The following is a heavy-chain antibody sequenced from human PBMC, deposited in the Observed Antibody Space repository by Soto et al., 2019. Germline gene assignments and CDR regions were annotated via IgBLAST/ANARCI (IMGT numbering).Heavy chain of an antibody. J-gene: IGHJ4*02. CDR3: ARGSRPRTYIVNQRQCFYSY. V-gene: IGHV4-34*01. Sequence: LSETLSLTCAVSGGSFSGYYWSWIRPAPGKGLEWIGEINQSGTTNYSPSLKSRVNMSVDTSKNQFSLRLNSVTAADTAMYYCARGSRPRTYIVNQRQCFYSYWGQGALVTVSS. CDR1: GGSFSGYY. CDR2: INQSGTT. D-gene: IGHD3-22*01.